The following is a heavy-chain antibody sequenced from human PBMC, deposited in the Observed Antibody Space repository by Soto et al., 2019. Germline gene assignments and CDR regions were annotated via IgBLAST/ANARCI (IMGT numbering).Heavy chain of an antibody. D-gene: IGHD3-16*01. Sequence: SETLSLTCTVSGGSISSSSYYWGWIRQPPGKGLEWIGSIYYSGSTDYNLSLSNRVTISLDTSKSQFSLRLTSVTAADTAVYFCSRGRDPHKGGRTWGQGTLVTVSS. J-gene: IGHJ5*02. CDR2: IYYSGST. CDR1: GGSISSSSYY. CDR3: SRGRDPHKGGRT. V-gene: IGHV4-39*07.